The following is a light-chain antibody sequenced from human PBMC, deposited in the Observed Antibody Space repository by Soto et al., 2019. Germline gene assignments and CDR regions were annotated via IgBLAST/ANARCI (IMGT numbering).Light chain of an antibody. CDR1: KSVGSNY. J-gene: IGKJ1*01. CDR2: GAS. V-gene: IGKV3-20*01. Sequence: EIVLTQSPGTLSLSPGETATLSCRASKSVGSNYLAWYQQKPGQAPRLLIYGASSRATGIPDRFSGSGSGTDFTLAISRLEPEDFAVYFCQQYVSSPWTFGQGTKVDIK. CDR3: QQYVSSPWT.